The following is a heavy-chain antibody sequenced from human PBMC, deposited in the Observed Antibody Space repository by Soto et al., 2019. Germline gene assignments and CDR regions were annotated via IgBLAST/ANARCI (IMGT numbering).Heavy chain of an antibody. D-gene: IGHD3-3*01. CDR2: ISYDGSNK. Sequence: PGGSLRLSCAASGFTFSSYGMHWVRQAPGKGLEWVAVISYDGSNKYYADSVKGRFTISRDNSKNTLYLQMNSLRAEDTAVYYCAKDLKSSLRFLEWSELGGYYYYYGMDVWGQGTTVTVSS. V-gene: IGHV3-30*18. J-gene: IGHJ6*02. CDR1: GFTFSSYG. CDR3: AKDLKSSLRFLEWSELGGYYYYYGMDV.